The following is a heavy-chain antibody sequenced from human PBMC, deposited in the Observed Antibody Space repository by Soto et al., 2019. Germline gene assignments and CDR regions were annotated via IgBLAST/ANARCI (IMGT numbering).Heavy chain of an antibody. CDR1: GFTFSSYS. CDR2: ISTSSSYI. V-gene: IGHV3-21*01. D-gene: IGHD6-6*01. Sequence: GGSLRLSCAASGFTFSSYSMNWVRQAPGKGLEWVSSISTSSSYIYYADSVKGRFTISRDNAKNSLYLQMNSLRAEDTAVYYCAREGTSIAARSFDYWGQGTLVTVSS. J-gene: IGHJ4*02. CDR3: AREGTSIAARSFDY.